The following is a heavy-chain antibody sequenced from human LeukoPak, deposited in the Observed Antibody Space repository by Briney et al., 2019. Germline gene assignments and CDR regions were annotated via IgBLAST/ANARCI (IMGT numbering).Heavy chain of an antibody. V-gene: IGHV4-34*01. CDR2: INHSGST. D-gene: IGHD3-10*01. J-gene: IGHJ4*02. Sequence: PSETLSLTCAVYGGSFSGYYWSWIRQPPGKGLEWIGEINHSGSTNYNPSLKCRVTISVDTSKNQFSLKLSSVTAADTAVYYCARLTSGTHPNFDYWGQGTLVTVSS. CDR3: ARLTSGTHPNFDY. CDR1: GGSFSGYY.